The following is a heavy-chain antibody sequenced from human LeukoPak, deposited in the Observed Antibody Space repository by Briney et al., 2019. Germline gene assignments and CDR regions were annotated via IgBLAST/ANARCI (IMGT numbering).Heavy chain of an antibody. Sequence: SETLSLTCTVSGGSLISDSYYWSWIRQPAGKGLEWIGRIYTRGSTNYNPSLKSRVTISVDTSKNQFSLKLRSVTAADTAVYYCARVPMYRSSLRDYWGQGTLVTVSS. CDR3: ARVPMYRSSLRDY. CDR1: GGSLISDSYY. D-gene: IGHD6-13*01. J-gene: IGHJ4*02. CDR2: IYTRGST. V-gene: IGHV4-61*02.